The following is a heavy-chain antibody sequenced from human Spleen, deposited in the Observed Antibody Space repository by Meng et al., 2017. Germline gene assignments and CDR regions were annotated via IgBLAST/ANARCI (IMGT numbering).Heavy chain of an antibody. CDR1: GFTFSNAY. V-gene: IGHV3-15*05. Sequence: GGSLRLSCEGSGFTFSNAYMTWVRQVPGKRLEWVGRIKSKPDGETIDYGAPVKGRFTISRDNAKSSLYLQMNSLRAEDTALYYCARSGSAGGYWYFDLWGRGTLVTVSS. CDR3: ARSGSAGGYWYFDL. J-gene: IGHJ2*01. CDR2: IKSKPDGETI. D-gene: IGHD1-26*01.